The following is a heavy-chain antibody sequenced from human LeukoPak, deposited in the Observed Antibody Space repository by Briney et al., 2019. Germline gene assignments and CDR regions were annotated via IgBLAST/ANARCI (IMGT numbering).Heavy chain of an antibody. V-gene: IGHV4-59*08. CDR2: IYNRGST. Sequence: SETLSLTCTVSGASVSSSYWSWIRQPPGRGLGWIGYIYNRGSTNYNPSLKSRVTISVDTSKNQFSLKLSSVTAADTAVYYCASHLVPGMDLDSWGQGTLVTVSS. CDR1: GASVSSSY. D-gene: IGHD6-13*01. J-gene: IGHJ4*02. CDR3: ASHLVPGMDLDS.